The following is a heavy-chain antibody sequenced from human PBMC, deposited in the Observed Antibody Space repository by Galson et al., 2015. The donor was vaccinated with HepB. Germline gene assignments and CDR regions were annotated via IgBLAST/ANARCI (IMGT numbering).Heavy chain of an antibody. Sequence: PALVKPTQTLTLTCTFSGFSLSTSGMRVSWIRQPPGKALEWLALIYWDDDKRYSPSLKSRLTITKDTSKNQVVLTMTNRDPVDTATYDCTHIHYDPQPGYCSGGSCYSRYYFDYWGQGTLLTVSS. CDR3: THIHYDPQPGYCSGGSCYSRYYFDY. CDR1: GFSLSTSGMR. CDR2: IYWDDDK. D-gene: IGHD2-15*01. J-gene: IGHJ4*02. V-gene: IGHV2-5*08.